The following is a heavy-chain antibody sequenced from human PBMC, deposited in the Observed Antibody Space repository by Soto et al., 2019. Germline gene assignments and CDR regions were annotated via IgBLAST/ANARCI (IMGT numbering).Heavy chain of an antibody. CDR2: MNPNSGNT. CDR3: ARWPDGYYYYGMDV. J-gene: IGHJ6*02. CDR1: GYTCTSYD. Sequence: QVQLVQAGAEVKKPGASVKVSCKGSGYTCTSYDINWVRQATGQGLEWMGWMNPNSGNTGYAQKFQGRVTMTRTTSISTAYMALSSLRSEDTAVYYCARWPDGYYYYGMDVWGQGTTVTVSS. V-gene: IGHV1-8*01.